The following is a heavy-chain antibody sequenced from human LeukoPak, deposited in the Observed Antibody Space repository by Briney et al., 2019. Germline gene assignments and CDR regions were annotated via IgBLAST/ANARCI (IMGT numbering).Heavy chain of an antibody. V-gene: IGHV5-51*01. CDR2: IFPGDSNT. D-gene: IGHD3-16*01. CDR1: GFSFTSYY. CDR3: ARRGPALVY. J-gene: IGHJ4*02. Sequence: GESLKISCKGSGFSFTSYYIAWVRQMTGKGLEWMGVIFPGDSNTRYSPSFQGQVTISADKSISTAYLQWSSLKASDTAMYYCARRGPALVYWGQGTLVTVSS.